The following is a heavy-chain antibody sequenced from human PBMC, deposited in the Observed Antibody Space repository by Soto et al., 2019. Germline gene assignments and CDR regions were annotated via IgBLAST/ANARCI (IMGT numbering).Heavy chain of an antibody. CDR2: INLYNDNT. CDR1: GYTFSSYD. D-gene: IGHD4-17*01. Sequence: QVQVVQSGAEVKMPGASVKVSCKTSGYTFSSYDISWVRQPPGQGLEWMGRINLYNDNTHYAQRFQGRVTMTTDTSTTTAYMELRSLTSDDTAVYYCAREGYGDYCYWGQGTLVTVSS. J-gene: IGHJ4*02. CDR3: AREGYGDYCY. V-gene: IGHV1-18*01.